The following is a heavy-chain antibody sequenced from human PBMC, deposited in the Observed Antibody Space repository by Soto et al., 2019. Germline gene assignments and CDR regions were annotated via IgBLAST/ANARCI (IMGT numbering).Heavy chain of an antibody. V-gene: IGHV3-30-3*01. CDR1: GFTFSSYA. J-gene: IGHJ4*02. D-gene: IGHD3-22*01. CDR3: ARGAYYYDSSGYYGY. Sequence: VQLVESGGGVVQPGRSLRLSCAASGFTFSSYAMHWVRQAPGKGLEWVAVISYDGSNKYYADSVKGRFTISRDNSKNTLYLQMNSLRAEDTAVYYCARGAYYYDSSGYYGYWGQGTLVTVSS. CDR2: ISYDGSNK.